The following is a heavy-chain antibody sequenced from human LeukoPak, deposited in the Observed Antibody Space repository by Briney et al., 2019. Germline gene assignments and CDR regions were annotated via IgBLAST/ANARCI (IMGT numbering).Heavy chain of an antibody. CDR1: GASFTSNY. CDR2: IYYSGTT. Sequence: KSSETLPLTCTVSGASFTSNYWSWIRQPPGKGLEWIGYIYYSGTTTYNPSLERRVTMSVDMSKTQFSLRLNSVTATDTAVYYCARLDCGGDCYVDYWGQGTLVTVSS. J-gene: IGHJ4*02. D-gene: IGHD2-21*02. CDR3: ARLDCGGDCYVDY. V-gene: IGHV4-59*08.